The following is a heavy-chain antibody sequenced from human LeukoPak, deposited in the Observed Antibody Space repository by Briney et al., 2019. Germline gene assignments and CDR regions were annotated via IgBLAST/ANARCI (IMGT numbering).Heavy chain of an antibody. Sequence: GGSLRLSCAASGFTFSYYIMNWVRQAPGKGLEWVSSITSNGSIYYADSVKGRFTISRDNAKNSLYLQMNSLRADDMAVYYCARDFEERGYYLADFDYWGQGTLVTVSS. V-gene: IGHV3-69-1*01. CDR3: ARDFEERGYYLADFDY. J-gene: IGHJ4*02. D-gene: IGHD3-22*01. CDR2: ITSNGSI. CDR1: GFTFSYYI.